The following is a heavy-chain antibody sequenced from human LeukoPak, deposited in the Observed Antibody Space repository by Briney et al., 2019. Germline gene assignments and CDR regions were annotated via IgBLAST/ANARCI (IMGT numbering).Heavy chain of an antibody. D-gene: IGHD2-15*01. J-gene: IGHJ4*02. CDR2: INYGGNT. V-gene: IGHV4-39*01. CDR1: GGSISSSAYH. CDR3: ARLWSTSCKGGSCPHQPNY. Sequence: SETLSLTCTVSGGSISSSAYHWGWIRQPPGTGLEWIGTINYGGNTYYNLSLKSRVIIFLDTSKNQFSLKLSSVTAADTAVYYCARLWSTSCKGGSCPHQPNYWGQGTRVTVPS.